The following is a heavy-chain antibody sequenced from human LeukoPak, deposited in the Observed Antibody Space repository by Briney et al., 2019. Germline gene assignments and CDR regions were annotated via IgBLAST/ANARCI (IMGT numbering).Heavy chain of an antibody. CDR2: IYYSGST. V-gene: IGHV4-59*08. CDR3: ARQSDSSWTFDY. J-gene: IGHJ4*02. D-gene: IGHD6-13*01. Sequence: SETLSLTCTVSGGSMNSYSWSWLRQPPGKGLEWIGYIYYSGSTNYSPSLKSRVTISIDTSKKQFSLKLSSVTTADTAVYYCARQSDSSWTFDYWGQETLVTVSS. CDR1: GGSMNSYS.